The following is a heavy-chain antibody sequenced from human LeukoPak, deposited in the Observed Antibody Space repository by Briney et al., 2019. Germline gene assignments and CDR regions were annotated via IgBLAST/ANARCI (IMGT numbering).Heavy chain of an antibody. V-gene: IGHV4-31*03. J-gene: IGHJ1*01. CDR2: IFYSGST. CDR1: GGSISGSAYY. CDR3: ARLYPNLTMILN. D-gene: IGHD3-22*01. Sequence: SQTLSLTCTVSGGSISGSAYYWSWIRQHPGPGLEWIVHIFYSGSTYSTPSLKSRISIAVDTSKNQFSRKLSSVTAAATAVYYFARLYPNLTMILNWGQGTLVTVSS.